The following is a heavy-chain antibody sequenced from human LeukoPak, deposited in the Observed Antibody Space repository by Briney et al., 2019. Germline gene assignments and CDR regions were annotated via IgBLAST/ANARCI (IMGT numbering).Heavy chain of an antibody. J-gene: IGHJ4*02. CDR2: IKQDGSEK. CDR3: AKQPDKGYSYGYWGYFGY. V-gene: IGHV3-7*01. D-gene: IGHD5-18*01. CDR1: GFTFSSYW. Sequence: GGSLRLSCAASGFTFSSYWMSWVRQAPGKGLEWVANIKQDGSEKYYVDSVKGRFTISRDNAKNSLYLQMNSPRAEDTAVYYCAKQPDKGYSYGYWGYFGYWGQGTLVTVSS.